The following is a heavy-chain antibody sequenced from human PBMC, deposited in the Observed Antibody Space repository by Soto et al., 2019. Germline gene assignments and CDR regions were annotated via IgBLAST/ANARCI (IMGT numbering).Heavy chain of an antibody. J-gene: IGHJ6*02. Sequence: QVKLQESGPGLVKPSQTLSLTCTVSGGSINSGGYYWSWIRQHPGKGLEWVGYIYYSVNTYYNPSLKSRVTISVDTSKNQFSLKLSSVTAADTAVYYCAREGVDYNASSGYWVRYGLDVWGQGTTVTVSS. D-gene: IGHD3-22*01. CDR2: IYYSVNT. CDR3: AREGVDYNASSGYWVRYGLDV. CDR1: GGSINSGGYY. V-gene: IGHV4-31*03.